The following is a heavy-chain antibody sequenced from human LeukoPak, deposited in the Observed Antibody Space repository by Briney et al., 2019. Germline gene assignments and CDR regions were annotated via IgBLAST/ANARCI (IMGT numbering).Heavy chain of an antibody. CDR3: ARERTDYTHPFDP. Sequence: SETLSRTCTVSGGSITSYYWSWIRQPPGKGLEWIGYIYYSGSTDYNPSLKSRVTISVDTSNNQFSLKLSSVTAADTAVYYCARERTDYTHPFDPWGQGTLVTVSS. J-gene: IGHJ5*02. V-gene: IGHV4-59*01. CDR1: GGSITSYY. D-gene: IGHD4-11*01. CDR2: IYYSGST.